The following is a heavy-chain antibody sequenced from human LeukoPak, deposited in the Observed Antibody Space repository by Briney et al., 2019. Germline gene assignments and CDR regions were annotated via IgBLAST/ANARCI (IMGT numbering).Heavy chain of an antibody. CDR3: ATQDSSGYYGDHDY. D-gene: IGHD3-22*01. CDR1: GGTFSSYA. Sequence: SVKVSCKASGGTFSSYAISWVRQAPGQGLEWMGRIIPIFGIPKYAQKFQGRVTIIADTSTSTAYMELSSLRSEDTAAYYCATQDSSGYYGDHDYWGQGTLVTVSS. V-gene: IGHV1-69*04. J-gene: IGHJ4*02. CDR2: IIPIFGIP.